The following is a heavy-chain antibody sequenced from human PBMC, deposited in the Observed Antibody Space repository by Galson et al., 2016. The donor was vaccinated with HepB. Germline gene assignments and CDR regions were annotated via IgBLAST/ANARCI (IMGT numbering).Heavy chain of an antibody. CDR3: ARDWEKDEGS. Sequence: SLRLSCAASGFTFTTYWMTWVRQAPGKGLEWVANIKSDGSDEASVGSVKGRFAISRDNAKNTLYLQMNNLSVEDTAVYYCARDWEKDEGSWGQGTLVTVSS. D-gene: IGHD1-26*01. V-gene: IGHV3-7*01. CDR2: IKSDGSDE. CDR1: GFTFTTYW. J-gene: IGHJ4*02.